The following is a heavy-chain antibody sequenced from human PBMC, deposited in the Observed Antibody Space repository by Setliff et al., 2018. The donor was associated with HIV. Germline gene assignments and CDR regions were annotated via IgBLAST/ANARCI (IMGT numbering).Heavy chain of an antibody. V-gene: IGHV6-1*01. CDR2: TYYRSKWNT. Sequence: SQTLSLTCAISGDSVSSNSAAWNWIRQSPSRGLEWLGRTYYRSKWNTDYAVFVESRITINPDTSKNQFSLQLNSVTPEDTAVYYCARGGDWDDNYYMDVWGKGTTVTVSS. CDR1: GDSVSSNSAA. D-gene: IGHD1-1*01. J-gene: IGHJ6*03. CDR3: ARGGDWDDNYYMDV.